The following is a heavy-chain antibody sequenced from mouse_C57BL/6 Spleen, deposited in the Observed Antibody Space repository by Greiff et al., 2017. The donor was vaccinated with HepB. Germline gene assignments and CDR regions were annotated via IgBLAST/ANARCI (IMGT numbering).Heavy chain of an antibody. V-gene: IGHV3-6*01. Sequence: EVKLVESGPGLVKPSQSLSLTCSVTGYSITSGYYWNWIRQFPGNKLEWMGYISYDGSNNYNPSLKNRISITRDTSKNQFFLKLNSVTTEDTATYYCGSGGYYAHWYFDVGGTGTTVTVSS. CDR1: GYSITSGYY. D-gene: IGHD2-3*01. J-gene: IGHJ1*03. CDR2: ISYDGSN. CDR3: GSGGYYAHWYFDV.